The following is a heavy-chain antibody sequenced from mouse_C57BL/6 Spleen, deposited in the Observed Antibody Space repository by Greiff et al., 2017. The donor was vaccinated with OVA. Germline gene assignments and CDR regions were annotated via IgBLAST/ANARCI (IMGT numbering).Heavy chain of an antibody. D-gene: IGHD1-1*01. V-gene: IGHV5-12*01. CDR2: ISNGGGST. Sequence: DVHLVESGGGLVQPGGSLKLSCAASGFTFSDYYMYWVRQTPEKRLEWVAYISNGGGSTYYPDTVKGRFTISRDNAKNTLYLQMSHLKSEDTAMYYCARHYYGNWYFDVWGTGTTVTVSS. CDR3: ARHYYGNWYFDV. J-gene: IGHJ1*03. CDR1: GFTFSDYY.